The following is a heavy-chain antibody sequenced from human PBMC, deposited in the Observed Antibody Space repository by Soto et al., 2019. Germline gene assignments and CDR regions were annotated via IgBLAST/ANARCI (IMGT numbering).Heavy chain of an antibody. CDR2: INHSGST. V-gene: IGHV4-34*01. J-gene: IGHJ4*02. D-gene: IGHD6-13*01. CDR1: GGSFSGYY. CDR3: AREPYEMYSSSWRRKRYYFDY. Sequence: PSETLSLTCAVYGGSFSGYYWSWIRQPPGKGLEWIGEINHSGSTNYNPSLKSRVTISVDTSKNQFSLKLSSVTAADTAVYYCAREPYEMYSSSWRRKRYYFDYWGQGTLVTVSS.